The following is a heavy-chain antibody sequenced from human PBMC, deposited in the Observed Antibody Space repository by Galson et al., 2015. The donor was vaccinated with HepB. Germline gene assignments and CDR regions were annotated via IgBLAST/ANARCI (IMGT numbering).Heavy chain of an antibody. CDR2: IWYDGSRK. V-gene: IGHV3-33*01. D-gene: IGHD6-6*01. CDR3: ARANEYSRELGYYYYGMDV. J-gene: IGHJ6*02. CDR1: GFTFTTHG. Sequence: LRLSCAASGFTFTTHGMHWVRQAPGKGLEWVAVIWYDGSRKEYVDSVKGRFNISRDNSKNTLFLEMNSLRDEDTAVYHCARANEYSRELGYYYYGMDVWGQGTTVTVSS.